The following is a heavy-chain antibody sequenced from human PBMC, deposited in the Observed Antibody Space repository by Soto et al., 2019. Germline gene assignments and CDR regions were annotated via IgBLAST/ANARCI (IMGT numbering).Heavy chain of an antibody. D-gene: IGHD5-18*01. CDR1: GYTFTSYG. Sequence: QVQLVQSGAEVKKPGASVKVSCKASGYTFTSYGISWVRQAPGQGLEWMGWISAYNGNTNYAQKLQGRVTMTTDTSRXTAYMELRSLRSDDTAVYYCAGEDTAMVTYYGMDVWGQGTTVTVSS. V-gene: IGHV1-18*01. CDR3: AGEDTAMVTYYGMDV. J-gene: IGHJ6*02. CDR2: ISAYNGNT.